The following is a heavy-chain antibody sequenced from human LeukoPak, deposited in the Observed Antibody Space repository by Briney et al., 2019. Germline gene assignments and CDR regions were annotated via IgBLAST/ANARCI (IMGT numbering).Heavy chain of an antibody. CDR3: AKDVTHCSGGSCFHLDY. D-gene: IGHD2-15*01. J-gene: IGHJ4*02. CDR2: ISYDGSNK. V-gene: IGHV3-30*18. CDR1: GFTFSSYG. Sequence: HTGGSLRLSCAASGFTFSSYGMHWVRQAPGKGLEWVAVISYDGSNKYYADSVKGRFTISRDNSKNTLYLQMNSLRAEDTAVYYCAKDVTHCSGGSCFHLDYWGQGTLVTVSS.